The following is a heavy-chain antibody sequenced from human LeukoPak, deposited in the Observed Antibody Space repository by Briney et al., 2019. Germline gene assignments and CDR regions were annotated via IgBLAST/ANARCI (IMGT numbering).Heavy chain of an antibody. D-gene: IGHD2-2*01. V-gene: IGHV4-39*01. Sequence: SETLSLTCTVSGGSISSSSYYWGWIRQPPGKGLEWIGSIYYSGSTYYSPSLKSRVTISVDTSKNQFSLKLSSVTAADTAVYYCARHYTRDAFDSWGQGTMVTVSS. CDR1: GGSISSSSYY. CDR3: ARHYTRDAFDS. J-gene: IGHJ3*02. CDR2: IYYSGST.